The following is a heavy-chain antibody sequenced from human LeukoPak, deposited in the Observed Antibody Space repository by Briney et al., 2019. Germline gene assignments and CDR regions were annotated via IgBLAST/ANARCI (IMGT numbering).Heavy chain of an antibody. CDR3: ARGLRSWLDP. D-gene: IGHD2-21*02. V-gene: IGHV3-53*01. CDR2: IYSGGDT. Sequence: PGGSLRLSCAASGFTVSSNYMSWVRQAQGKGLEWVSVIYSGGDTYYADSVKGRFTISRDDSKNTLYLQMNSLRAEDTAVYFCARGLRSWLDPWGQGTLVTVSS. CDR1: GFTVSSNY. J-gene: IGHJ5*02.